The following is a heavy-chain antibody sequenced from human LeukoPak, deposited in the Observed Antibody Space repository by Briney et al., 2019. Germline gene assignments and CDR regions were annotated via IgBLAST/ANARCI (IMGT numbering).Heavy chain of an antibody. Sequence: GSLEPSFAASGFPFSSSAISRGRPAPGKGLEGGSAICNNGGYTYYADSVQGRFTISRDNSKSTLCLQMNSLRAEDTAVYYCAKQLGYCSDGSCYFPYWGQGTLVTVSS. CDR3: AKQLGYCSDGSCYFPY. CDR1: GFPFSSSA. D-gene: IGHD2-15*01. V-gene: IGHV3-23*01. CDR2: ICNNGGYT. J-gene: IGHJ4*02.